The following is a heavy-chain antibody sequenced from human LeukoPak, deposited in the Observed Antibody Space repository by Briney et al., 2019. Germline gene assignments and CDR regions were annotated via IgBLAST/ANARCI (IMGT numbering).Heavy chain of an antibody. CDR2: LGTSGSP. Sequence: SETLSLTCSVSSGSIIRYHWSWIRQPAGKGLEWIGRLGTSGSPNYNPSLKSRVTMSVDTSKNQLSLKLSSVTAADTAVYFCARDWGVEGRPGYMDVWGKGTTVTVSS. CDR3: ARDWGVEGRPGYMDV. V-gene: IGHV4-4*07. CDR1: SGSIIRYH. D-gene: IGHD6-6*01. J-gene: IGHJ6*03.